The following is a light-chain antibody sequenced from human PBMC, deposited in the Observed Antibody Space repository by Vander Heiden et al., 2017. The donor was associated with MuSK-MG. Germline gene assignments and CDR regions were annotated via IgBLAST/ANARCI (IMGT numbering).Light chain of an antibody. CDR1: QSVSSSY. J-gene: IGKJ5*01. CDR2: DAS. Sequence: EIVLTQSPATLSLSPGERATLSCGASQSVSSSYLAWYQQKPGLAPRLLIYDASSRATGITDRFSGSGAGTDFTLTISRLEPEDFAVYYCQQYGSSPPEITFGQGTRLEIK. CDR3: QQYGSSPPEIT. V-gene: IGKV3D-20*01.